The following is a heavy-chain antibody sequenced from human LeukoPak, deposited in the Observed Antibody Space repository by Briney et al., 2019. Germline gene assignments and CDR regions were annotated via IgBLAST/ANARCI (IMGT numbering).Heavy chain of an antibody. CDR1: GFTFSSYG. J-gene: IGHJ6*03. D-gene: IGHD2-15*01. Sequence: GGSLRLSCAASGFTFSSYGMHWVRQAPGKGLEWVAVIWCDGSNKYYADSVKGRFTISRDNSENTLYLQMNSLRAEDTAVYYCAKEPGCNYYYYYMDVWGKGTTVTVSS. V-gene: IGHV3-33*06. CDR3: AKEPGCNYYYYYMDV. CDR2: IWCDGSNK.